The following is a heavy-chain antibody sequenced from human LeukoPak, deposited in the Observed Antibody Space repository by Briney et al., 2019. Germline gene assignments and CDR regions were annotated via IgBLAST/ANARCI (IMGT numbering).Heavy chain of an antibody. J-gene: IGHJ4*02. CDR1: GGSFSGYY. CDR2: INHSGST. Sequence: SETLSLTCAVYGGSFSGYYWSWIRQPPGKGLEWIGEINHSGSTNYNPSLKCRVTISVDTSKNQFSLKLSSVTVADTAVYYCASRIVPSSDFDYWGQGTLVTVSS. D-gene: IGHD5-12*01. CDR3: ASRIVPSSDFDY. V-gene: IGHV4-34*01.